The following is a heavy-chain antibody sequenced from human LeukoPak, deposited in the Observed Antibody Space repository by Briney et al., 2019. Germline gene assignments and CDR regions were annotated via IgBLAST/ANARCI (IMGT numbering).Heavy chain of an antibody. J-gene: IGHJ4*02. CDR2: IKSKPYGGTT. Sequence: GGSLRLSCTTSGFTFCDYAMSWVRQAPGKGLEWVGFIKSKPYGGTTEYAPSVKGRFTISRDDSKNIAYLQMNGLKTEDTAVYYCTRDIDADYVDYWGQGDLVTVSS. D-gene: IGHD2-15*01. CDR3: TRDIDADYVDY. CDR1: GFTFCDYA. V-gene: IGHV3-49*04.